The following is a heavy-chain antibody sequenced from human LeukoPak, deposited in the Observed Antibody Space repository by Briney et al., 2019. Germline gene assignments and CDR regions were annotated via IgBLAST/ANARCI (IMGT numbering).Heavy chain of an antibody. D-gene: IGHD3-10*01. J-gene: IGHJ4*02. CDR3: AREANYYGSGSYFEGTFDY. Sequence: ETLSLTCTVSGYSITRGYFWGWIRQSPGKGLEWIASMFHSGSTYYNPSLKSRVTMSVDTSKNQFSLRLSSVTAADTAVYYCAREANYYGSGSYFEGTFDYWGQGSLATVSS. CDR2: MFHSGST. V-gene: IGHV4-38-2*02. CDR1: GYSITRGYF.